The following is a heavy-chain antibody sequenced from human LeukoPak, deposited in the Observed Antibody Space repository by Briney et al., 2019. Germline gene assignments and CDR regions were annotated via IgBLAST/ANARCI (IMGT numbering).Heavy chain of an antibody. CDR2: IYYSGST. D-gene: IGHD1-20*01. CDR3: ARAYNWNEHKGSQYGMDV. J-gene: IGHJ6*02. Sequence: SETLSLTCTVSGGSISSSSYYWGWIRQPPGTGLEWIGTIYYSGSTYYNPSLKSRVTISVDRSKNQFSLKLSSVTAADTAVYYCARAYNWNEHKGSQYGMDVWGQGTTVTVSS. CDR1: GGSISSSSYY. V-gene: IGHV4-39*07.